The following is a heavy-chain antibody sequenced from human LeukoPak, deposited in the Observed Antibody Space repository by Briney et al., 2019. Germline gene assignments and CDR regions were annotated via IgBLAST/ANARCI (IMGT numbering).Heavy chain of an antibody. CDR1: GYTFTGYY. V-gene: IGHV1-2*02. J-gene: IGHJ4*02. CDR2: VNPNSGGT. CDR3: ARDEQVIRFLEWKAPGTIDY. Sequence: ASVTVSCKASGYTFTGYYIHWVRQAPGQGLEWMGWVNPNSGGTNYAQKFQGRVTMTRDTSISTAYMELSRLRSDETAVYYCARDEQVIRFLEWKAPGTIDYGGQGTLVTVSS. D-gene: IGHD3-3*01.